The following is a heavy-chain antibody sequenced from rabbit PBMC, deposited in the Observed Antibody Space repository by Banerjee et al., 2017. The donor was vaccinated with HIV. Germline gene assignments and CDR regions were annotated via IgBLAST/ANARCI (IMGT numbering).Heavy chain of an antibody. CDR3: ARGGYDANYFNL. CDR2: IYTGSGHT. D-gene: IGHD6-1*01. CDR1: GFSLSSGYD. V-gene: IGHV1S40*01. Sequence: QSLEESGGDLVKPGASLTLTCTASGFSLSSGYDMCWVRQAPGKGLEWIGCIYTGSGHTYYASWAKGRFTISKTSSTTVTLQMTSLTAADTATYFCARGGYDANYFNLWGPGTLVTVS. J-gene: IGHJ4*01.